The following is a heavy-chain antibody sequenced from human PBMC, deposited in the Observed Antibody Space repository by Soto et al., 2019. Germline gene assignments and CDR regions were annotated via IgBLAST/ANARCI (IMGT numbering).Heavy chain of an antibody. CDR2: ISTSGSKM. V-gene: IGHV3-11*01. CDR3: ARLTWGNYRYVDY. J-gene: IGHJ4*02. D-gene: IGHD3-16*02. CDR1: GFTISDFY. Sequence: KAGGSLRLSCVASGFTISDFYMTWIRQAPGKGLEWVSYISTSGSKMYYADSVKGRFTISRDNAKNSLYLQMNSLRADDTAVYFCARLTWGNYRYVDYWGQGTPVTVSS.